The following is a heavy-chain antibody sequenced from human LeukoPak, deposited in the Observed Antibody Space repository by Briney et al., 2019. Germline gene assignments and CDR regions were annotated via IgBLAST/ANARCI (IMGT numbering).Heavy chain of an antibody. Sequence: GGSLRLSCAASGFTFSSYAMHWVRQAPGKGLEWVAVISYDASNKYYADSVKGRFTISRDNSKNTLYLQINSLRAEDTAVYYCARGVQWIQLWFDYWGQGSLVTVSS. CDR3: ARGVQWIQLWFDY. J-gene: IGHJ4*02. CDR2: ISYDASNK. D-gene: IGHD5-18*01. V-gene: IGHV3-30-3*01. CDR1: GFTFSSYA.